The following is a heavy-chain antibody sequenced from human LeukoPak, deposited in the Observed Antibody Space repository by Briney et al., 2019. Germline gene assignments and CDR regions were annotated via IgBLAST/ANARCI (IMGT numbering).Heavy chain of an antibody. D-gene: IGHD6-13*01. V-gene: IGHV4-31*03. Sequence: PSETLSLTCTVSGDSISSSNNYWGWIRQHPGKGLEWIGYIYYSGSTYYNPSLKSRVIISVDTSKNQFSLKLNSVTAADTAVYYCARGRSSPRYWGQGTLVTVSS. CDR2: IYYSGST. CDR3: ARGRSSPRY. J-gene: IGHJ4*02. CDR1: GDSISSSNNY.